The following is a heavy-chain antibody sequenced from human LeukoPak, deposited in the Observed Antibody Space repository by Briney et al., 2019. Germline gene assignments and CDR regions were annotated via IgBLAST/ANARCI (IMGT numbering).Heavy chain of an antibody. CDR2: IYYSGTT. D-gene: IGHD5-18*01. V-gene: IGHV4-39*07. J-gene: IGHJ5*02. CDR1: GGSISSSPYY. CDR3: AKGAGGFSYYNWFDP. Sequence: SETVSLTCTVSGGSISSSPYYWGWIRQPPGKGLEWIGSIYYSGTTHYNPSLESRVTISVDTSKNQFSLKLASVTAADTAIYYCAKGAGGFSYYNWFDPWGQGTLVTVSS.